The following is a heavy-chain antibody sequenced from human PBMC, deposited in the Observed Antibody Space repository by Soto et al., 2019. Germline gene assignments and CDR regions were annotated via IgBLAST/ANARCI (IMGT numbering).Heavy chain of an antibody. CDR3: ARSRETFDY. D-gene: IGHD1-26*01. J-gene: IGHJ4*02. CDR1: GFTFSNFG. V-gene: IGHV3-33*01. Sequence: LRLSCAASGFTFSNFGMHWVRQAPGKGLEWVAFIWYDGSEKYNADSMQGRFTISRDNSKNTLYLQMNSLRAEDTAIYYCARSRETFDYWGQGTLVTVSS. CDR2: IWYDGSEK.